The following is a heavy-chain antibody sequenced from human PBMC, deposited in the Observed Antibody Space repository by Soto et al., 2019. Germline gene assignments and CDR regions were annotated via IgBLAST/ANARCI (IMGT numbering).Heavy chain of an antibody. V-gene: IGHV3-15*01. D-gene: IGHD3-10*01. J-gene: IGHJ3*02. CDR1: GFTFSNAW. CDR3: AKGGAYGSGSYPDDAFDI. Sequence: KSGGSLRLSCAASGFTFSNAWMSWVRQAPGKGLEWVGRIKSKTDGGTTDYAAPVKGRFTISRDDSKNTLYLQMNSLRAEDTAVYYCAKGGAYGSGSYPDDAFDIWGQGTMVTVSS. CDR2: IKSKTDGGTT.